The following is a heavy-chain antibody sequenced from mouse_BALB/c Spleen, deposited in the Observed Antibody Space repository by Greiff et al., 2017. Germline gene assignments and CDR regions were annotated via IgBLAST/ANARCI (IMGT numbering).Heavy chain of an antibody. CDR2: IISNGGST. V-gene: IGHV5-6-2*01. D-gene: IGHD1-1*01. CDR1: GFTFSSYY. CDR3: ARNGDGSSYGGFAY. J-gene: IGHJ3*01. Sequence: EVHLVESGGGLVKLGGSLKLSCAASGFTFSSYYMSWVRQTPEKRLELVAAIISNGGSTYYPDTVKGRFTISRDNAKNTLYLQMSSLKSEDTALYYCARNGDGSSYGGFAYWGQGTLVTVSA.